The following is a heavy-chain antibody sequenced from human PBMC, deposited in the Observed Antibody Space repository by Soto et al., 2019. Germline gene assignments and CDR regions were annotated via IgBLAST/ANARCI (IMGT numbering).Heavy chain of an antibody. V-gene: IGHV3-21*01. J-gene: IGHJ4*02. Sequence: GGSLRLSCAAPEFAFSSYSMNWARQAPGKGLEWVSSISSSSSYIYYADSVKGRFTISRDNAKNSLYLQMNSLRAEDTAVYYCARDPAAYDYWGQGTLVTVSS. CDR1: EFAFSSYS. CDR3: ARDPAAYDY. D-gene: IGHD2-21*01. CDR2: ISSSSSYI.